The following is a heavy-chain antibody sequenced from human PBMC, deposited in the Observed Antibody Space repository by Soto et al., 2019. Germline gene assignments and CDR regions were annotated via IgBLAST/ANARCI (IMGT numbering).Heavy chain of an antibody. CDR3: ARSSTAAGYFDY. D-gene: IGHD1-1*01. CDR2: IYPGDSDT. Sequence: PGESLKISCKGSGYSFATYWIGWVRQMPGKGLEWMGIIYPGDSDTRYSPSFQGQVTISADKSITTAYLQWSSLKASDTAMYYCARSSTAAGYFDYWGQGTLVTVSS. J-gene: IGHJ4*02. CDR1: GYSFATYW. V-gene: IGHV5-51*01.